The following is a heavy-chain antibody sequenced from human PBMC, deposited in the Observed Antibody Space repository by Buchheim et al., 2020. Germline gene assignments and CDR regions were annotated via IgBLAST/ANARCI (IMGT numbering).Heavy chain of an antibody. CDR2: IYYSGTT. V-gene: IGHV4-31*03. D-gene: IGHD3-3*01. Sequence: HVQLQESGPGLVKPSQTLSLTCTVSGGSVSSGYYSWSWIRQHPGKGLEWIGYIYYSGTTSYNPSLKSRVTTSVDTSNNQFSLNLSSVTAADTAVYYCARVFGDVTVNWFDPWGQGTL. CDR3: ARVFGDVTVNWFDP. CDR1: GGSVSSGYYS. J-gene: IGHJ5*02.